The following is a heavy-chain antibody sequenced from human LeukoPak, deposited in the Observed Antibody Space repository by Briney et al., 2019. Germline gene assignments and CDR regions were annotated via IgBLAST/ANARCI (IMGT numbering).Heavy chain of an antibody. V-gene: IGHV3-21*01. J-gene: IGHJ6*03. CDR2: ISSSSSYI. CDR1: GFNFNNAW. CDR3: ARDHLAVAGTGDYYYYYMDV. Sequence: SGGSLRLSCAASGFNFNNAWMSWVRQAPGKGLEWVSAISSSSSYIYYADSVKGRFTISRDNAKNSLYLQMNSLRAEDTAVYYCARDHLAVAGTGDYYYYYMDVWGKGTTVTVSS. D-gene: IGHD6-19*01.